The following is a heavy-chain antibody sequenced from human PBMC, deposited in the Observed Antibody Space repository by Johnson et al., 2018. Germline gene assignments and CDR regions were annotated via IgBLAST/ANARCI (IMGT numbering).Heavy chain of an antibody. CDR1: GFTVSSNY. CDR2: IYSGGST. D-gene: IGHD3-10*01. V-gene: IGHV3-66*02. CDR3: AGLWFGELRYYYYMDV. J-gene: IGHJ6*03. Sequence: VQLVESGGGLVQPGGSLRLSCAASGFTVSSNYMSWVRQAPGKGLEWVSVIYSGGSTYYADSVKGRFTISRDNSKNTLELQMNSLGAEDTAVYYCAGLWFGELRYYYYMDVWGKGTTVTVSS.